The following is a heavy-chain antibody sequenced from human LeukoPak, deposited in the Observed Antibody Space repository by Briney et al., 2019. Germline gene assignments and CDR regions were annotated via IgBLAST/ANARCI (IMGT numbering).Heavy chain of an antibody. CDR2: INPNSGGT. D-gene: IGHD2-15*01. V-gene: IGHV1-2*02. CDR3: ARDVGYSKEVWFDP. Sequence: GASVKVSCKASGYTFTGYYMHWVRQAPGQGLEWMGWINPNSGGTNYAQKFQGRVTMTRDTSISTAYMELSRLRSDDTAVYYCARDVGYSKEVWFDPWGQGTLVTVSS. J-gene: IGHJ5*02. CDR1: GYTFTGYY.